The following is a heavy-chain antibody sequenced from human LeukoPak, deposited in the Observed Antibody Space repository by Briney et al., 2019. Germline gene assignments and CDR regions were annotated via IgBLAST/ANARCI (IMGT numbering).Heavy chain of an antibody. D-gene: IGHD2-2*01. CDR1: GFTFSGYG. Sequence: GRSVRLSCSASGFTFSGYGMHWIRQAPVKGLEWVAVISYDGSNKYHADSVKGRFTISRDNSKNTLYLQMNSLRANDTSVYYCAKELGYCTSTSCPFDYWGQGTLVTVSS. J-gene: IGHJ4*02. V-gene: IGHV3-30*18. CDR3: AKELGYCTSTSCPFDY. CDR2: ISYDGSNK.